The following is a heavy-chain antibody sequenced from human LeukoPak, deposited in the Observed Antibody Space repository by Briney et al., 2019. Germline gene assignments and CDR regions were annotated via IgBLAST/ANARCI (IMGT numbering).Heavy chain of an antibody. J-gene: IGHJ4*02. Sequence: SVKVSCKASGYTFTSYDINWVRQATGQGLEWMGWMNPNSGNTGYAQKFQGRVTITRNTSISTAYMELSSLRSEDTAVYYCARSVAGDAAFDYWGQGTLVTVSS. CDR3: ARSVAGDAAFDY. V-gene: IGHV1-8*03. D-gene: IGHD4-17*01. CDR2: MNPNSGNT. CDR1: GYTFTSYD.